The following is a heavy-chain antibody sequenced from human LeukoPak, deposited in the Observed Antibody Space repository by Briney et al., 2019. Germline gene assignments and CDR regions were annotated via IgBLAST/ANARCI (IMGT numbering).Heavy chain of an antibody. CDR3: ARPVRGP. J-gene: IGHJ5*02. V-gene: IGHV4-34*01. Sequence: SETLSLTCAVYGGSFSSYYWRWLRQPPGKGLEWIGEINHSGSTNYNPSLKSRVTISVDTSTNQFSLKVSSVPAADTAMYYCARPVRGPWGQGTLVTVSS. CDR1: GGSFSSYY. CDR2: INHSGST.